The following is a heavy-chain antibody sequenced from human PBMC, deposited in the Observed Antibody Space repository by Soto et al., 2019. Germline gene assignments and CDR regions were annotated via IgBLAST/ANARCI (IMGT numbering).Heavy chain of an antibody. CDR2: INHSGST. D-gene: IGHD3-22*01. CDR1: GVSINNYEYY. J-gene: IGHJ4*02. CDR3: ARSVLGRRYFYYDSRTSSYFDY. V-gene: IGHV4-34*01. Sequence: ETLSLTCSVSGVSINNYEYYWTWIRQPPGEGLEWIGEINHSGSTNYNPSLKSRVTISVDTSKNQFSLKLRSVTAADTAVYYCARSVLGRRYFYYDSRTSSYFDYWGQGTLVTVSS.